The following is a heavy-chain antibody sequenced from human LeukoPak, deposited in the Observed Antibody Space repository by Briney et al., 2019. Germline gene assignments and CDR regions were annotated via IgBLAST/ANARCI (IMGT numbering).Heavy chain of an antibody. CDR1: GGSVSNYY. D-gene: IGHD3-10*01. V-gene: IGHV4-59*02. Sequence: SETLSLTCTVSGGSVSNYYWSWIRQSPGKGLEWIGYIYYTETSYNPTLKSRVTISVDTSKNQFSLKLSSVTAADTAVYYCARDFFAYYYGSGSYPNWFDPWGQGTLVTVSS. CDR2: IYYTET. J-gene: IGHJ5*02. CDR3: ARDFFAYYYGSGSYPNWFDP.